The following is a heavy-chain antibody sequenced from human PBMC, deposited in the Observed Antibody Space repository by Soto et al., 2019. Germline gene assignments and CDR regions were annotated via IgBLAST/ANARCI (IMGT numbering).Heavy chain of an antibody. J-gene: IGHJ4*02. CDR3: ARLEGDYDSFDY. V-gene: IGHV4-59*01. D-gene: IGHD4-17*01. CDR2: IYYSGIT. CDR1: GGSISSYY. Sequence: LSLTCTVSGGSISSYYWSWIRQPPGKGLEWIGYIYYSGITNYNPSLRSRVSISVDTSKNQFSLKLNSVTAADTAVFYCARLEGDYDSFDYWGQGTLVTVSS.